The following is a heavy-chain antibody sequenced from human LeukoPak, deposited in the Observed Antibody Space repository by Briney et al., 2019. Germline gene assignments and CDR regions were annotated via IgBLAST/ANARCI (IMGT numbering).Heavy chain of an antibody. J-gene: IGHJ4*02. Sequence: PGRSLRLSCAASGFIFSNYGMHWVRQAPGKGLEWVAVIWYDGSNTYYADSVKGRFTISRANSKNTLYLQMNSLRAEDTAVYYCARGETGYDSSDYYFYYWGQGTLVTVSS. CDR2: IWYDGSNT. CDR1: GFIFSNYG. CDR3: ARGETGYDSSDYYFYY. V-gene: IGHV3-33*01. D-gene: IGHD3-22*01.